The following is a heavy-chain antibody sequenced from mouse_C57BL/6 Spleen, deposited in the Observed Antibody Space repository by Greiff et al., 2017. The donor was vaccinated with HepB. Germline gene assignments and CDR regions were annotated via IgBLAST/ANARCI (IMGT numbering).Heavy chain of an antibody. Sequence: VQLQQSGPELVKPGASVKMSCKASGYTFTDYNMHWVKQSHGKSLEWIGYINPNNGGTSYNQKFKGKATLTVNKSSSTAYMELRSLTSEDSAVYYCARGAGYYGSSFYAMDYWGQGTSVTVSS. CDR2: INPNNGGT. V-gene: IGHV1-22*01. D-gene: IGHD1-1*01. J-gene: IGHJ4*01. CDR3: ARGAGYYGSSFYAMDY. CDR1: GYTFTDYN.